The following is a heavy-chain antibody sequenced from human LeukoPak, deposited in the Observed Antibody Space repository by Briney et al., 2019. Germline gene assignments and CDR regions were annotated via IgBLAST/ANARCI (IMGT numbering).Heavy chain of an antibody. Sequence: GGSLRLSCTASGFTFGDYAMSWVRHAPGKGLEWVGFIRSKAYGGTTEYAASVKGRFTISRDDYKSIAYLQMNSLKTEDTAVYYCTREVEYFQHWGQGTLVTVSS. J-gene: IGHJ1*01. CDR2: IRSKAYGGTT. CDR3: TREVEYFQH. CDR1: GFTFGDYA. V-gene: IGHV3-49*04.